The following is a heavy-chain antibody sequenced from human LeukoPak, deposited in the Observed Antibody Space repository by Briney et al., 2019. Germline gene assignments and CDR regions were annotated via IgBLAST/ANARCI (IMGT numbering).Heavy chain of an antibody. Sequence: GGSLRLSCAASGFTFNNYWMIWVRQAPGKGLEWVANIKEDGSEKYFVDSVKGRFTFTRDNAQNSLYVQMNRLRVEDTAVYYCASSRGWYAFDIWDQGTMVTVSS. V-gene: IGHV3-7*01. D-gene: IGHD2-15*01. CDR3: ASSRGWYAFDI. J-gene: IGHJ3*02. CDR1: GFTFNNYW. CDR2: IKEDGSEK.